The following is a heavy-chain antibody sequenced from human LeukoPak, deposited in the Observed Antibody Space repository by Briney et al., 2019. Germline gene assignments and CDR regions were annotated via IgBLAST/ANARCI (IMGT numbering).Heavy chain of an antibody. J-gene: IGHJ4*02. CDR2: IYYSGST. Sequence: SETLSLTCTVSGGSVSSGSYYWSWIRQPPGKGLEWIGYIYYSGSTNYNPPLKSRVTISVDTSKNQFSLKLSSVTAVDTAVYYCARVWSSEWELLYYFDYWGQGTLVTVSS. CDR3: ARVWSSEWELLYYFDY. D-gene: IGHD1-26*01. CDR1: GGSVSSGSYY. V-gene: IGHV4-61*01.